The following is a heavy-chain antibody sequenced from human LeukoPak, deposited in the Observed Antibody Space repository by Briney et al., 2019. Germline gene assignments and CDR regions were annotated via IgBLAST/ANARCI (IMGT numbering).Heavy chain of an antibody. Sequence: ASVKVSCKASGGTFSNYAISWVRQAPGQGLEWMGWISAYNGNTNYAQKLQGRVTMTTDTSTSTAYMELRSLRSDDTAVYYCARDQYYYDSAFDIWGQGTMVTVSS. CDR2: ISAYNGNT. CDR3: ARDQYYYDSAFDI. J-gene: IGHJ3*02. D-gene: IGHD3-22*01. V-gene: IGHV1-18*01. CDR1: GGTFSNYA.